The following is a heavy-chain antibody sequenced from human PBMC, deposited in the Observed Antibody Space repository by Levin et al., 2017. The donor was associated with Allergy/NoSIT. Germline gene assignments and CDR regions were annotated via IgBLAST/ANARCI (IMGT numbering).Heavy chain of an antibody. J-gene: IGHJ3*02. D-gene: IGHD6-19*01. CDR1: GYNFTTYW. Sequence: RGESLKISCKASGYNFTTYWIGWVRQMPGRGLEWMGIIYPGDSDTRYSPSFQGQVTISADKSITTAYLQWSSLKASDTGIYYCGRHVGQWLVNDAFHIWGQGTLITVSS. CDR3: GRHVGQWLVNDAFHI. CDR2: IYPGDSDT. V-gene: IGHV5-51*01.